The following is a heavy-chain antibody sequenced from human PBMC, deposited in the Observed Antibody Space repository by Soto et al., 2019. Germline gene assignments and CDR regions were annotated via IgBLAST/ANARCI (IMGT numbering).Heavy chain of an antibody. CDR3: ARHPRSGWGGENYYYGMDV. Sequence: PGESLKISCKGSGYSFTSYWISWVRQMPGKGLEWMGRIDPSDSYTNYSPSFQGHVTISADKSISTAYLQWSSLKASDTAMYYCARHPRSGWGGENYYYGMDVWGQGTTVTVSS. J-gene: IGHJ6*02. CDR1: GYSFTSYW. D-gene: IGHD6-19*01. V-gene: IGHV5-10-1*01. CDR2: IDPSDSYT.